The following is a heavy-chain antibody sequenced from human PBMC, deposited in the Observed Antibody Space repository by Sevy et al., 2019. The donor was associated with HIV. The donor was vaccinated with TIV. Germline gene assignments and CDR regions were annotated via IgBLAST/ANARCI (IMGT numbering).Heavy chain of an antibody. D-gene: IGHD5-12*01. CDR1: ALSLSSYV. J-gene: IGHJ5*01. CDR3: AKEEFSGYDFGS. V-gene: IGHV3-23*01. CDR2: ISASGGST. Sequence: GGSLRLSCTASALSLSSYVMSWVRQAPGKGLEWVSTISASGGSTYYAYSVKGRFTISRDNSNKKVYLQMNSLTAEDTAVYYCAKEEFSGYDFGSWGQGTLVTVSS.